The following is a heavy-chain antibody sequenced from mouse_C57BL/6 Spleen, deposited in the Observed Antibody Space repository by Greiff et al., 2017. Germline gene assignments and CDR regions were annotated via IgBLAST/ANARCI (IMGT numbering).Heavy chain of an antibody. J-gene: IGHJ4*01. V-gene: IGHV1-62-2*01. Sequence: QVQLKQSGAELVKPGASVKLSCKASGYTFTEYTIHWVKQRSGQGLEWIGWFYPGSGSIKYNEKFKDKATLTADKSSSTVYMELSRLTSEDSAVYFCARRVYYDYDGTYYYAMDYWGQGTSVTVSS. D-gene: IGHD2-4*01. CDR2: FYPGSGSI. CDR3: ARRVYYDYDGTYYYAMDY. CDR1: GYTFTEYT.